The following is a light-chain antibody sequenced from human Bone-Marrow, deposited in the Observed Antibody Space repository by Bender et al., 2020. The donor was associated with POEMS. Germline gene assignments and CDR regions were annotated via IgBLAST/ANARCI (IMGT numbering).Light chain of an antibody. J-gene: IGLJ3*02. V-gene: IGLV3-1*01. CDR2: QDR. Sequence: SYELTQPPSVSVSPGQTAIITCSGDELGDRFTCWYQQKPGQSPVLVIYQDRERPSGIPERFSGSKSGTSASLAITGLQAEDEGDYYCQSYDNSLGGWVFGGGTKLTVL. CDR3: QSYDNSLGGWV. CDR1: ELGDRF.